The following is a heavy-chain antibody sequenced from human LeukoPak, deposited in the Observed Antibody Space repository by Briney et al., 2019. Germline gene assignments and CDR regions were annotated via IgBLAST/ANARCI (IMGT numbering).Heavy chain of an antibody. CDR3: ASIKYYDFLTGPANAFDV. V-gene: IGHV1-2*02. D-gene: IGHD3-9*01. CDR1: GYTFTGYY. Sequence: ASVKVSCKASGYTFTGYYMHWVRQAPGQGLEWMGWINPNSGGTNYAQKFQGRVTMTRDTSISTAYMELSRLRSDDTAVYYCASIKYYDFLTGPANAFDVWGQGTMVTVSS. J-gene: IGHJ3*01. CDR2: INPNSGGT.